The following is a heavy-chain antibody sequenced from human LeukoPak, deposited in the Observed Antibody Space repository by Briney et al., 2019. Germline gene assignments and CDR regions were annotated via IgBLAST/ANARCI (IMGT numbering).Heavy chain of an antibody. CDR1: GYTFTGYY. CDR3: ARGPYSSSSEYFQH. V-gene: IGHV1-2*02. D-gene: IGHD6-6*01. CDR2: INPNSGGT. J-gene: IGHJ1*01. Sequence: ASVKVSCKASGYTFTGYYTHWVRQAPGQGLEWMGWINPNSGGTNYAQKFQGRVTMTRDTSISTAYMELSRLRSDDTAVYYCARGPYSSSSEYFQHWGQGTLVTVSS.